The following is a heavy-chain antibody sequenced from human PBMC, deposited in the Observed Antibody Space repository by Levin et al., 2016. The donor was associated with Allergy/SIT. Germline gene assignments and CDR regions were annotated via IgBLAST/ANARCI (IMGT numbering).Heavy chain of an antibody. Sequence: WIRQPPGKGLEWIGEIYHSGSTNYNPSLKSRVTISVDKSKNQFSLKLSSVTAADTAVYYCAREFDSFLGYCSSTSCYGLGWFDPWGQGTLVTVSS. CDR3: AREFDSFLGYCSSTSCYGLGWFDP. D-gene: IGHD2-2*01. J-gene: IGHJ5*02. V-gene: IGHV4-4*02. CDR2: IYHSGST.